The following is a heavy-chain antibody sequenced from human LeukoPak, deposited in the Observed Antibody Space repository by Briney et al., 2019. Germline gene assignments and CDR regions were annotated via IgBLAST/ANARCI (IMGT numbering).Heavy chain of an antibody. V-gene: IGHV3-30-3*01. CDR2: ISYDGSNK. J-gene: IGHJ6*02. Sequence: GGSLRLSCAASGFTFSSYAMHWVRQAPGKGLEWVAVISYDGSNKYYADSVKGRFTISRDNSKNTLYLQMNSLRAEYTAVYYCPRDWYYYDSSALRTPYYYYYYGMDVWGPATTVTVSS. CDR3: PRDWYYYDSSALRTPYYYYYYGMDV. CDR1: GFTFSSYA. D-gene: IGHD3-22*01.